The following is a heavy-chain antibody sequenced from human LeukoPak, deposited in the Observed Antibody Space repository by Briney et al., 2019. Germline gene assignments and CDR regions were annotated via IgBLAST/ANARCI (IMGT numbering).Heavy chain of an antibody. Sequence: ASVKVSGKASGYTFTSYYMHWVRQAPGQGLEWMGIINPSGGSTSYAQKFQGRVTMTRDTSTSTAYMELRSLRSDDTAVYYCARDNNARNAIDYWGQGTLVTVSS. CDR3: ARDNNARNAIDY. J-gene: IGHJ4*02. CDR1: GYTFTSYY. D-gene: IGHD1-1*01. V-gene: IGHV1-46*01. CDR2: INPSGGST.